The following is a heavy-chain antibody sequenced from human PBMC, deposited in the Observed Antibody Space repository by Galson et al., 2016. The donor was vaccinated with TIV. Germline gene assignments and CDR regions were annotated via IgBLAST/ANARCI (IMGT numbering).Heavy chain of an antibody. V-gene: IGHV1-69*13. D-gene: IGHD3-22*01. CDR1: GGIFRSNA. CDR3: ARTDTLKNYYDSSGYYPF. J-gene: IGHJ4*02. CDR2: IISIFRTT. Sequence: SVKVSCKASGGIFRSNAINWVRQAPGQGLEWMGGIISIFRTTQYAQKFQGRVTITADESMSTAYMELSSLRSDDTAVYYCARTDTLKNYYDSSGYYPFWGQGALVTVSS.